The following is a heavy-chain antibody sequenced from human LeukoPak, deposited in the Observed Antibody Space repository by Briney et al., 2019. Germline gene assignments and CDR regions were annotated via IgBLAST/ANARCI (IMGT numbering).Heavy chain of an antibody. CDR2: IIPIFGTA. V-gene: IGHV1-69*05. CDR3: ASGTASLIGSGSYYLNN. Sequence: SVTVSFTASGYTFTIYGISWVRQAPGQGLEWMGGIIPIFGTANYAQKFQGRVTITTDESTSTAYMELSSLRSGDTAVYYCASGTASLIGSGSYYLNNWGQGTLVTVSS. CDR1: GYTFTIYG. D-gene: IGHD3-10*01. J-gene: IGHJ4*02.